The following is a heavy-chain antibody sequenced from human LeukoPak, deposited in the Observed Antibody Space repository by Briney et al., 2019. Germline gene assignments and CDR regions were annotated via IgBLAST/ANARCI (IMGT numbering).Heavy chain of an antibody. CDR3: VRDSTTTWYGQDY. CDR2: INTSGTT. Sequence: SETLSLTCTVSGGSISSGRYYWSWLRQSAGKGLQWIGRINTSGTTNYNPSLKSRVTISLYTSKNQFSLRLNSVTAADTALYYCVRDSTTTWYGQDYWGQGTLVIVSS. J-gene: IGHJ4*02. CDR1: GGSISSGRYY. V-gene: IGHV4-61*02. D-gene: IGHD6-13*01.